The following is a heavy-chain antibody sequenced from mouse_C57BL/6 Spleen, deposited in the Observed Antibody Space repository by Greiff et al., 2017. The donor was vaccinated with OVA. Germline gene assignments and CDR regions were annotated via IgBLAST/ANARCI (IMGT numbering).Heavy chain of an antibody. Sequence: VQLKESVAELVRPGASVKLSCTASGFNIKNTYMHWVKQRPEQGLEWIGRIDPANGNTKYAPKFQGKATITADTSSNTAYLQLSSLTSEDTAIYYCAPLYYGSSSYYFDYWGQGTTLTVSS. CDR3: APLYYGSSSYYFDY. V-gene: IGHV14-3*01. D-gene: IGHD1-1*01. J-gene: IGHJ2*01. CDR1: GFNIKNTY. CDR2: IDPANGNT.